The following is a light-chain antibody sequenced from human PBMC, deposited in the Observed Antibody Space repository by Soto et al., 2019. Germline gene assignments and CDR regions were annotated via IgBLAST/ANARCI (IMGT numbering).Light chain of an antibody. CDR2: WAS. J-gene: IGKJ2*01. CDR3: QQYYSILYT. Sequence: DIVMTQSPDSLAVSLGERATINCKSSQSVLYSSNNKNYLAWYQQKPGQPPKLLIYWASTRESGVPDRFRGSGSGTDFTLTISSLQAEDVAVYYCQQYYSILYTFGQGTKVDIK. CDR1: QSVLYSSNNKNY. V-gene: IGKV4-1*01.